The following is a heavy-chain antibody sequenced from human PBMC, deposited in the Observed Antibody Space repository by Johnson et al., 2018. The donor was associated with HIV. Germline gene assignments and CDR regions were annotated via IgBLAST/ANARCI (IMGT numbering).Heavy chain of an antibody. CDR2: ISYDGSNK. Sequence: VQLVESGGGVVQPGRSLRLSCAASGFTFSSYAMHWVRQAPGKGLEWVAVISYDGSNKYYADSVKGRFTISRDNSKNTLSLQMNSLRVEDTAMYYCAKARSLLDYGGFDAFDIWGQGTLVIVSS. V-gene: IGHV3-30*04. J-gene: IGHJ3*02. CDR3: AKARSLLDYGGFDAFDI. CDR1: GFTFSSYA. D-gene: IGHD4-23*01.